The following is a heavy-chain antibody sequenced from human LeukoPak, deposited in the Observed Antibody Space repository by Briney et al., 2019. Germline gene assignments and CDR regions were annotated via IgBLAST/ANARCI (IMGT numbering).Heavy chain of an antibody. Sequence: PGGSLRLSCAASGFTFSSYGMHWVRQAPGKGLEWVAVIWYDGSNKYYADSVKGRFTISRDNSKNTLYLQMNSLRAEDTAVYYCARDAPPYDSSTPGGYWGQGTLVTVSS. D-gene: IGHD3-3*01. J-gene: IGHJ4*02. CDR3: ARDAPPYDSSTPGGY. CDR2: IWYDGSNK. CDR1: GFTFSSYG. V-gene: IGHV3-33*01.